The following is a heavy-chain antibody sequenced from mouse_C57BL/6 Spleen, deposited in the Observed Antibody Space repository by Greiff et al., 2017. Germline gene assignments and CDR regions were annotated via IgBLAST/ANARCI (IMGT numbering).Heavy chain of an antibody. J-gene: IGHJ2*01. Sequence: EVQGVESGEGLVKPGGSLKLSCAASGFTFSSYDMSWVRQTPETRLEWVAYIRSGGDYIYSADTVKGRFTISRDTARNTLYLQMISLKSEDTAMYYCTRVSSSYFDYWGQGTTLTVSA. D-gene: IGHD1-1*01. CDR2: IRSGGDYI. CDR3: TRVSSSYFDY. V-gene: IGHV5-9-1*02. CDR1: GFTFSSYD.